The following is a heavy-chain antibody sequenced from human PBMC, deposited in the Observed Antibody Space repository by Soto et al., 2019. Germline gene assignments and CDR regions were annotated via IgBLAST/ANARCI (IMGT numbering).Heavy chain of an antibody. CDR2: MTPKSGYT. D-gene: IGHD3-10*01. CDR1: GYTFTDYD. J-gene: IGHJ4*02. V-gene: IGHV1-8*02. CDR3: TRNLYYTGDFGQ. Sequence: ASVKVSCKASGYTFTDYDINWLRQATGQGLEWLGWMTPKSGYTGHAQKFQCRVTLTRDPSRGTAYMELSSLTSEDTAVYYCTRNLYYTGDFGQWGWGPLVAVSS.